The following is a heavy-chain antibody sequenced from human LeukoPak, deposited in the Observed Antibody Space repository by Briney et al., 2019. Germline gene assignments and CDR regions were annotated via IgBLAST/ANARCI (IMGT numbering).Heavy chain of an antibody. CDR2: IYTSGST. CDR3: ARDRCSSTSCYMYYMDV. Sequence: PSETLSLTCTVSGGSISSRSYYWSWIRQPAGKGLEWIGRIYTSGSTNYNPSLKSRVTISVDTSKNQFSLKLSSVTAADTAVYYCARDRCSSTSCYMYYMDVWGKGTTVTVSS. V-gene: IGHV4-61*02. D-gene: IGHD2-2*02. CDR1: GGSISSRSYY. J-gene: IGHJ6*03.